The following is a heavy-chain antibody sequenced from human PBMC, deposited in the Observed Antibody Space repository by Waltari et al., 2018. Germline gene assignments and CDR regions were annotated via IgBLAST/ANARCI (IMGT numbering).Heavy chain of an antibody. CDR1: GVTFSSSA. D-gene: IGHD3-16*02. V-gene: IGHV1-69*13. CDR2: IIPIFGTA. CDR3: ARSRKFGGVIVDAFDI. Sequence: QVQLVQSGAEVTKPGSSVKVSCKPPGVTFSSSAISWLRQAPGQGFEWMGGIIPIFGTANYAQKFQGRVTITADESTSTAYMELSSLRSEDTAVYYCARSRKFGGVIVDAFDIWGQGTMVTVSS. J-gene: IGHJ3*02.